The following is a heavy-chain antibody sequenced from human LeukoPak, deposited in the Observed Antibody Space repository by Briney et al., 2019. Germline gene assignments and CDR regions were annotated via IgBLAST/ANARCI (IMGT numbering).Heavy chain of an antibody. CDR3: ARNWFDP. Sequence: GGSLRLSCAASGFRFSNFAMSWVRQAPGKGLEWVSLIIGSSGDALYADSVKGRFTISRDKSKNTVYLQMNSLRFEGTAMYYCARNWFDPWGQGTLVTVSS. CDR2: IIGSSGDA. V-gene: IGHV3-23*01. J-gene: IGHJ5*02. CDR1: GFRFSNFA.